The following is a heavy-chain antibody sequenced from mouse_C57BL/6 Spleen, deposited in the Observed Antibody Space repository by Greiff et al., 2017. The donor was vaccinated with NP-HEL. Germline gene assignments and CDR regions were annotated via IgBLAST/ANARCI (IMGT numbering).Heavy chain of an antibody. CDR1: GFTFSDYG. V-gene: IGHV5-17*01. Sequence: DVKLVESGGGLVKPGGSLKLSCAASGFTFSDYGMHWVRQAPEKGLEWVAYISSGSSTIYYADTVKGRFTISRDNAKNTLFLQMTSLRSEDTAMYYCARPGDDGGYFDYWGQGTTLTVSS. D-gene: IGHD2-12*01. CDR2: ISSGSSTI. CDR3: ARPGDDGGYFDY. J-gene: IGHJ2*01.